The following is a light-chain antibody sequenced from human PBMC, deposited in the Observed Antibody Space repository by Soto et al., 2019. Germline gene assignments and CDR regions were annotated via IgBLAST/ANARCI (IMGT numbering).Light chain of an antibody. J-gene: IGLJ1*01. V-gene: IGLV2-14*01. Sequence: QSVLTQPASVSGSPGQSITISCTGTSSDVGGYNYVSWYQQHPGKAPKLMIYDVSNRPSGVSNRFSGSKSGNTASLTISGLQAEDEADYYCSSYRSSSPYVFGTGTKRTVL. CDR2: DVS. CDR3: SSYRSSSPYV. CDR1: SSDVGGYNY.